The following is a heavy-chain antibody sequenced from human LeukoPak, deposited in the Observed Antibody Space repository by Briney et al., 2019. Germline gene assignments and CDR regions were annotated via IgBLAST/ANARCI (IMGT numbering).Heavy chain of an antibody. V-gene: IGHV3-23*01. Sequence: GGSLRLSCGASGFTFSTYTMYWVRHPPGKRLEWVSIIGNNGGGIHCADSVKGRFTISRDNSKNTLYLQMNSLRAEDTAVYYCARVDSSGWYGLDYWGQGTLVTVSS. CDR3: ARVDSSGWYGLDY. CDR1: GFTFSTYT. D-gene: IGHD6-19*01. J-gene: IGHJ4*02. CDR2: IGNNGGGI.